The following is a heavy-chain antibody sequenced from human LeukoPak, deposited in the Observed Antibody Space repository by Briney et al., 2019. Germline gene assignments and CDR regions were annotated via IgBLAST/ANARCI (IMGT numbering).Heavy chain of an antibody. CDR1: GGSISSSSYY. D-gene: IGHD6-13*01. V-gene: IGHV4-39*07. CDR3: ARGWRERKSSSWYPEDYYYYMDV. Sequence: PSETLSLTCTVSGGSISSSSYYWGWIRQPPGKGLEWIGSIYYSGSTYYNPSLKGRVTISVDTSKNQFSLKLSSVTAADTAVYYCARGWRERKSSSWYPEDYYYYMDVWGKGTTVTVSS. CDR2: IYYSGST. J-gene: IGHJ6*03.